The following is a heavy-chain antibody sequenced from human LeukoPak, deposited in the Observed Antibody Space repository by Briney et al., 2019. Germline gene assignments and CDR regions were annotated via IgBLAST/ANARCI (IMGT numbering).Heavy chain of an antibody. CDR2: ISSSGSTI. Sequence: GGSLRLPCAASGFTFSDYYMSWIRQAPGKGLEWVSYISSSGSTIYYADSVKGRFTISRDNAKNSLYLQMNSLRAEDTAVYYCARRGILEWLSSRKNYYYYMDVWGKGTTVTVSS. D-gene: IGHD3-3*01. CDR1: GFTFSDYY. J-gene: IGHJ6*03. CDR3: ARRGILEWLSSRKNYYYYMDV. V-gene: IGHV3-11*04.